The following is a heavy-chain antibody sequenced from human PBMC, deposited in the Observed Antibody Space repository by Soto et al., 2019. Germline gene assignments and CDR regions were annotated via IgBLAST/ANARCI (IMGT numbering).Heavy chain of an antibody. CDR1: GFTFRNYA. J-gene: IGHJ6*02. CDR3: GRGNGKDIQGGAGPRPEASATDL. Sequence: QVQLVESGGGVVQPGGSLRLSCAASGFTFRNYAMHWVRQAPGKGLECLAVIAYDGSNAFYRDSVKGRFTISRDNSKNTRYRKRTSLSSGDAGVYYGGRGNGKDIQGGAGPRPEASATDLWGQGTTFTVSS. V-gene: IGHV3-30-3*01. CDR2: IAYDGSNA. D-gene: IGHD2-15*01.